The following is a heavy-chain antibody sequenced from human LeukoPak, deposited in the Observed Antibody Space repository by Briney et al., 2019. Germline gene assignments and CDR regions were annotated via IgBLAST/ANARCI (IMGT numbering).Heavy chain of an antibody. V-gene: IGHV4-34*01. J-gene: IGHJ4*02. CDR1: GGSLRSYY. CDR3: ARVGGWLQLKRWGFDY. CDR2: VSHSGTT. Sequence: SETLSLTCAVYGGSLRSYYWSWIRQSPGKGLEWIGEVSHSGTTTNNPSLKGRVIISMDTSKRQFSLKVTSVTAADTAIYYCARVGGWLQLKRWGFDYWGQGTPVTVSS. D-gene: IGHD5-24*01.